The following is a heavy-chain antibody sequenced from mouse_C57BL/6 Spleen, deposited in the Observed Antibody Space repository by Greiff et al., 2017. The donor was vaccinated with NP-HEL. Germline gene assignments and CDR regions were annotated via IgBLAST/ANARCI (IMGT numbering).Heavy chain of an antibody. CDR2: IHPNSGST. CDR3: ASRGGDGYFFAY. Sequence: VQLQQPGAELVKPGASVKLSCKASGYTFTSYWMHWVKQRPGQGLEWIGMIHPNSGSTNYNEKFKSKTTLTVDKSSSTAYMQLSSLTSEDSAVYYCASRGGDGYFFAYWGQGTLGTVSA. V-gene: IGHV1-64*01. J-gene: IGHJ3*01. CDR1: GYTFTSYW. D-gene: IGHD2-3*01.